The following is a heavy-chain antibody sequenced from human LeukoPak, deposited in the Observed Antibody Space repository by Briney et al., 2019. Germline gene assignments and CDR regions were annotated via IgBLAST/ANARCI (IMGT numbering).Heavy chain of an antibody. CDR3: ARDWYYYDSSSYDTFDI. Sequence: ASVKVSCKASGYSFSRYGISWVRQAPGQGLEWMGWISTYNGSTKYAQKFQGRVTMTTDTSTSTVYMELRSLRSDDTAVYYCARDWYYYDSSSYDTFDIWGQGTMVTVSS. CDR2: ISTYNGST. J-gene: IGHJ3*02. CDR1: GYSFSRYG. V-gene: IGHV1-18*01. D-gene: IGHD3-22*01.